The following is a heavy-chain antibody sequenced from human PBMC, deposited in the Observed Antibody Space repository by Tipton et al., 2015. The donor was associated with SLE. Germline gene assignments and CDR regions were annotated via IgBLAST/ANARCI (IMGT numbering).Heavy chain of an antibody. CDR3: ASRTTVTTTDY. J-gene: IGHJ4*02. CDR1: GGSFSGYY. Sequence: TLSLTCAVCGGSFSGYYWSWIRQPPGKGLEWIGEINHSGSTNYNPSLKSRVTISVDTSKNQFSLKLSSVTAADTAVYYCASRTTVTTTDYWGQGTLVTVSS. CDR2: INHSGST. V-gene: IGHV4-34*01. D-gene: IGHD4-17*01.